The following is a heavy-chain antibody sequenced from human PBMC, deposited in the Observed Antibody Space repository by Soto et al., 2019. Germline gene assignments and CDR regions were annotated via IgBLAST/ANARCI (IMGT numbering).Heavy chain of an antibody. D-gene: IGHD4-4*01. CDR3: ARAAYSEYWFDP. CDR1: GFPFSGYG. J-gene: IGHJ5*02. V-gene: IGHV3-74*01. Sequence: EVQLLESGGGVVPPGGSLSLSCAASGFPFSGYGLHWVRQPPGKGLMWVSRINGNGRTTNYADSVRGRFTISRENAKNTLYLQMNRLRAEDTAVYYCARAAYSEYWFDPWGQGTLVTVSS. CDR2: INGNGRTT.